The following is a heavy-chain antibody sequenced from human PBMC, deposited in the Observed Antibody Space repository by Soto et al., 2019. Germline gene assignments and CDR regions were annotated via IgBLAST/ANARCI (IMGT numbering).Heavy chain of an antibody. CDR3: AKELGDYRTYYYYGMDV. Sequence: QVQLVESGGGVVQPGRSLRLSCAASGFTFSSYAMHWVRQAPGKGLEWVAVISYDGSNKYYADSVKGRFTISRDNSKNTLYLQMNSLRAEDTAVYYCAKELGDYRTYYYYGMDVWGQVTTVTVSS. V-gene: IGHV3-30*04. CDR1: GFTFSSYA. D-gene: IGHD5-12*01. CDR2: ISYDGSNK. J-gene: IGHJ6*02.